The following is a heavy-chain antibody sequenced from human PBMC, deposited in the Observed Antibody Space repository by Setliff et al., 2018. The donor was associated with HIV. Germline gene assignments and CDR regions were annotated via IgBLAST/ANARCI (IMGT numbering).Heavy chain of an antibody. V-gene: IGHV4-4*07. CDR2: INTSGST. Sequence: PSETLSLTCTVSGGSVSNYYWTWIRQSAGKGLEWIGHINTSGSTKYNPSLKSRLTMSVDSSGNQFSLKLSSVTAADTAVYYCARGVPLLPPNFWGQGTLVTVSS. J-gene: IGHJ4*02. CDR3: ARGVPLLPPNF. D-gene: IGHD2-15*01. CDR1: GGSVSNYY.